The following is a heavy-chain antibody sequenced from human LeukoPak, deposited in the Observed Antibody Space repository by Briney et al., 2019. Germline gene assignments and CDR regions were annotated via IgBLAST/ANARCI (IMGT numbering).Heavy chain of an antibody. CDR1: GFTFSSYS. V-gene: IGHV3-21*01. D-gene: IGHD2-2*01. CDR2: ISSSSSYI. CDR3: ARDGGYCSSTSCLGYYYYYMDV. J-gene: IGHJ6*03. Sequence: GGSLRLSCAASGFTFSSYSMSWVRQAPGKGLEWVSSISSSSSYIYYADSVKGRFTISRDNAKNSLYLQMNSLRDEDTAVYYCARDGGYCSSTSCLGYYYYYMDVWGKGTTVTVSS.